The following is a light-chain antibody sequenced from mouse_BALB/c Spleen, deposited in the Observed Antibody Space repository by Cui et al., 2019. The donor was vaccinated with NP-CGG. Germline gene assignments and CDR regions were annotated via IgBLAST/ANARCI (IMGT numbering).Light chain of an antibody. J-gene: IGLJ1*01. CDR2: GTN. V-gene: IGLV1*01. CDR1: TGAVTTSNY. CDR3: ALWYSNHWV. Sequence: ADATPEPALTTSPGETVTLTCRSSTGAVTTSNYANWVQEKPDHLFTGLIGGTNNRAPGVPARFSGSLIGDKAALTITGAQTEDEAIYFCALWYSNHWVFGGGTKLTVL.